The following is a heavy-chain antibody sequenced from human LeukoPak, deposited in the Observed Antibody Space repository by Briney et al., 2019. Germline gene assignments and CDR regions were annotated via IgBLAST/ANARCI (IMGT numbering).Heavy chain of an antibody. CDR2: ISSSSSYI. CDR1: GFTFSHAW. D-gene: IGHD1-26*01. V-gene: IGHV3-21*01. CDR3: ARLISGSYPDY. Sequence: PGGSLRLSCAASGFTFSHAWMSWVRQAPGKGLEWVSSISSSSSYIYYADSVKGRFTISRDNAKNSLYLQMNSLRAEDTAVYYCARLISGSYPDYWGQGTLVTVSS. J-gene: IGHJ4*02.